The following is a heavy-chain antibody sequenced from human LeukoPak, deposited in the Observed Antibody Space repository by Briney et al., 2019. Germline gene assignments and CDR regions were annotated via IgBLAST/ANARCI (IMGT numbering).Heavy chain of an antibody. CDR2: ISSSSSYI. CDR1: GFTFSSYS. V-gene: IGHV3-21*01. J-gene: IGHJ3*02. Sequence: GGSLRLSCAASGFTFSSYSMNWVRQAPGKGLEWVSSISSSSSYIYYADSVKGRFTISRENAKNSLYLQMNSLRAGDTAVYYCARERTYYYDSSGYYPPSDAFDIWGQGTMVTVSS. CDR3: ARERTYYYDSSGYYPPSDAFDI. D-gene: IGHD3-22*01.